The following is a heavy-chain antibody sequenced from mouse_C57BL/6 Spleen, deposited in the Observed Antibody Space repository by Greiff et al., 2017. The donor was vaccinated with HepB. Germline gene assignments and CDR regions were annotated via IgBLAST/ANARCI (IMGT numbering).Heavy chain of an antibody. CDR1: GFTFSSYA. CDR2: ISDGGSYT. D-gene: IGHD2-10*02. CDR3: ARGGYDLYFDY. Sequence: EVQVVESGGGLVKPGGSLKLSCAASGFTFSSYAMSWVRQTPEKRLEWVATISDGGSYTYYPDNVKGRFTISRDNAKNNLYLQMSHLKSEDTAMYYCARGGYDLYFDYWGQGTTLTVSS. V-gene: IGHV5-4*01. J-gene: IGHJ2*01.